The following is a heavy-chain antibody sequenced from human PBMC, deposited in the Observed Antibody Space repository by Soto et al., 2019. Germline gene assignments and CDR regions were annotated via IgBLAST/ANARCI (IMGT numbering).Heavy chain of an antibody. V-gene: IGHV3-7*03. CDR3: ASDQGGIYGETIDY. CDR1: GFTFSSYW. D-gene: IGHD4-17*01. Sequence: GGSLRLSCAASGFTFSSYWMSWVRQAPGKGLGWVANIKQDGSEKYYVDSVKGRFTISRDNAKNSLYLQMNSLRAEDTAVYYCASDQGGIYGETIDYWGQGTLVTVSS. CDR2: IKQDGSEK. J-gene: IGHJ4*02.